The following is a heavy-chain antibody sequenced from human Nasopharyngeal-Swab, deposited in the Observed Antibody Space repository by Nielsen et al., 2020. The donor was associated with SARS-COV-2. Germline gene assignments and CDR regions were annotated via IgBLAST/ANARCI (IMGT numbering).Heavy chain of an antibody. J-gene: IGHJ4*02. CDR2: IAHDASNE. D-gene: IGHD4-17*01. CDR3: ARDAPAHYGAFY. V-gene: IGHV3-30*03. CDR1: GFTFSSFG. Sequence: LSLTCAASGFTFSSFGMHWVRQAPGKGLEWVAFIAHDASNEYYGDSVKGRFSISRDSSKNTLYLQMDSLRGEDTAVYYCARDAPAHYGAFYWGPGTLVTVSS.